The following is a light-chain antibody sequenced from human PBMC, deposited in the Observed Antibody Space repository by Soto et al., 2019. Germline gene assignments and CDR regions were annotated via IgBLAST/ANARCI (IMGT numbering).Light chain of an antibody. CDR3: QQYGSSPPT. CDR1: QSVSSSY. V-gene: IGKV3-20*01. J-gene: IGKJ3*01. Sequence: EIVLTQSPGTLSLSPGERATLSCRASQSVSSSYLAWYQQKPGQAPRLLIYGASSRATGIPDRFSGSGSGTDFTLTISSLEPEDLAVYYCQQYGSSPPTFGPGTKVDIK. CDR2: GAS.